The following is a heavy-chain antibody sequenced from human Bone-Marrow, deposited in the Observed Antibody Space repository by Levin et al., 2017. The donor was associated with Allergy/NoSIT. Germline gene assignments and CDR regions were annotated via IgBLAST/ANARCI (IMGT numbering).Heavy chain of an antibody. CDR2: SFTNGNT. D-gene: IGHD6-13*01. J-gene: IGHJ3*02. CDR3: ARFCGGDSSWYPAFDI. Sequence: SQTLSLTCTVSGGSIGSGSYYWSWIRQPAGKGLEWIGRSFTNGNTHYIPSLASRITISLDPSKNQFTLKLSSVTAADTAIYYCARFCGGDSSWYPAFDIWGQGAMVTVSS. V-gene: IGHV4-61*02. CDR1: GGSIGSGSYY.